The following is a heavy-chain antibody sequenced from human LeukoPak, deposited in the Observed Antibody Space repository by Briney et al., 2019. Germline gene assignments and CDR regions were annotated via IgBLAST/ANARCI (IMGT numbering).Heavy chain of an antibody. D-gene: IGHD4-23*01. CDR3: ARDTMTTVVTPYDY. J-gene: IGHJ4*02. V-gene: IGHV3-11*04. CDR2: ISSSGSTI. CDR1: GFNVISNY. Sequence: KAGGSLRLSCAASGFNVISNYMSWVRQAPGKGLEWVSYISSSGSTIYYADSVKGRFTISRDNAKNSLYLQMNSLRAEDTAVYYCARDTMTTVVTPYDYWGQGTLVTVSS.